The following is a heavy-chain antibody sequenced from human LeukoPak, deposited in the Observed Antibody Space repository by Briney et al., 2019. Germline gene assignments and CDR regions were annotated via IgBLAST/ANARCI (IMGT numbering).Heavy chain of an antibody. CDR3: ASLFDH. J-gene: IGHJ4*02. CDR2: INQHGSEK. V-gene: IGHV3-7*01. Sequence: GGSLRLSCAASGFTFSDFWMTWVRQAPGKGLEWLANINQHGSEKYYVDSVKGRFTISRDNAKNSLYLQMNSLRAEDTAVYYCASLFDHWGQGTLVTVSS. CDR1: GFTFSDFW.